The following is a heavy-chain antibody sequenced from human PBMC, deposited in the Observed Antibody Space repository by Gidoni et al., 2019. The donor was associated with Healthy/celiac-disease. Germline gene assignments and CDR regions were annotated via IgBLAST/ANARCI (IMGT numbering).Heavy chain of an antibody. CDR3: TRDQYSSGWYEFRWFDP. J-gene: IGHJ5*02. D-gene: IGHD6-19*01. CDR2: IRSKAYGGTT. Sequence: EVQLVVCGGGLVQPGPSLSLSCPASGFTFAVYAISWFRQAPGKGMEWVGCIRSKAYGGTTEYDAAVKGRFTISREDYKSIAYLQMNSLKTEDTAVYYCTRDQYSSGWYEFRWFDPWGQGTLVTVSS. CDR1: GFTFAVYA. V-gene: IGHV3-49*03.